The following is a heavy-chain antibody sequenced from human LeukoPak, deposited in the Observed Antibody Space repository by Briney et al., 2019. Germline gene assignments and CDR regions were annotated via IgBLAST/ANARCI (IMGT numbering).Heavy chain of an antibody. V-gene: IGHV3-30*02. CDR2: IRYDGSNK. J-gene: IGHJ4*02. CDR3: AKEGHIVVVTALFDY. D-gene: IGHD2-21*02. CDR1: GFTFSSFG. Sequence: GGSLRLSCAASGFTFSSFGMHWVRQAPGKGLEWVAFIRYDGSNKYYADSVKGRFTISRDNSKNTLYLQMNSLRAEDTAVYYCAKEGHIVVVTALFDYWGQGTLVTVSS.